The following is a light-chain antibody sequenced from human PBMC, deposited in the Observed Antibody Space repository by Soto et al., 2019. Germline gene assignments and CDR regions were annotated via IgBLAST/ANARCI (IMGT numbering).Light chain of an antibody. J-gene: IGLJ3*02. CDR2: GNS. CDR1: SYNIGAGYD. Sequence: QSVLTQPPSVSGAPGQRVTISCTGSSYNIGAGYDVHWYQQLPGTAPNLLIYGNSNRPSGVPDRFSGSKSGTSASLAITGLQAEDEADYYCQSYDSSLSGSKVFGGGTKLTVL. V-gene: IGLV1-40*01. CDR3: QSYDSSLSGSKV.